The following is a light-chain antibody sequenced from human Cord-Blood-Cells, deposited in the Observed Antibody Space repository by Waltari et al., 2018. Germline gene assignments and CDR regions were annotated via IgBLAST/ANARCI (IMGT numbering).Light chain of an antibody. V-gene: IGKV2-28*01. CDR1: QSLLHSNGYNY. CDR2: LGA. Sequence: DIVMTQSPLSLLVTPGEPASISCRSSQSLLHSNGYNYLYWYLQKPGQSPQLLIYLGANRASGVPDRFSGSGSGTDFTLKISRVEAEDVGVYYCMQALQTIFTFGPGTIVDIK. CDR3: MQALQTIFT. J-gene: IGKJ3*01.